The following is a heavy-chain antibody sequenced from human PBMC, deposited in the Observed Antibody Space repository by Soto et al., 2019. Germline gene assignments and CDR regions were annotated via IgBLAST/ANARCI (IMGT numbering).Heavy chain of an antibody. Sequence: QVQLVQSGAEVKKPGASVKVSCKASGYTFSNDAITWVRQAPGQGLEWMGWVSAYNGKTNYAQKFKGRVNTTTDTSTSTAYMDIRSLRYDDTAVYFCARASRYYWNYMMYWGQGTLVTVSS. V-gene: IGHV1-18*01. CDR1: GYTFSNDA. D-gene: IGHD1-7*01. CDR3: ARASRYYWNYMMY. CDR2: VSAYNGKT. J-gene: IGHJ4*02.